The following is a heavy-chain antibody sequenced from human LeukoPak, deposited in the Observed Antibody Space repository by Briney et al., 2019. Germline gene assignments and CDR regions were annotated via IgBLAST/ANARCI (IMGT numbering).Heavy chain of an antibody. Sequence: PGGSLRLSCAASGFTFSNYALSWVRQAPGKGLEWVSVISDSGGNTYYADSVRGRFTVSRDNSKNTLYLQLNSLTAEDTAMYYCAKDEGRLITNWYRQYWGQGTPVTVSS. D-gene: IGHD1-1*01. CDR2: ISDSGGNT. CDR3: AKDEGRLITNWYRQY. J-gene: IGHJ4*02. CDR1: GFTFSNYA. V-gene: IGHV3-23*01.